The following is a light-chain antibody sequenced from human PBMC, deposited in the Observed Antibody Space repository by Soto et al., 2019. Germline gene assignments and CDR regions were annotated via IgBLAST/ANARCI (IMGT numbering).Light chain of an antibody. V-gene: IGKV3-11*01. CDR1: QNINNY. CDR2: DAS. J-gene: IGKJ4*01. CDR3: QQRTDWPPLT. Sequence: IVLTQSPATLSLSPGDTATLSCMASQNINNYLAWYQQKSGQAPRLLIFDASNRATGIPPRFSGRGSGTDFTLTISSLEPEDFAVYYCQQRTDWPPLTFGGGTKVDIK.